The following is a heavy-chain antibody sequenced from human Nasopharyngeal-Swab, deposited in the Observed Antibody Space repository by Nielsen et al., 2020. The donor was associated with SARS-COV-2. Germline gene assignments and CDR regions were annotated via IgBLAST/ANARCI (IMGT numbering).Heavy chain of an antibody. Sequence: GESLKISCAASGFTFSSYAMHWVRQAPGKGLEWVAVISYDGSNKYYADSVKGRFTISRDNSKNTLYLQMNSLRDEDTARYYCAKDGSGKFWDYWGQGSLVTVSS. J-gene: IGHJ4*02. CDR3: AKDGSGKFWDY. V-gene: IGHV3-30-3*02. CDR2: ISYDGSNK. CDR1: GFTFSSYA. D-gene: IGHD3-10*01.